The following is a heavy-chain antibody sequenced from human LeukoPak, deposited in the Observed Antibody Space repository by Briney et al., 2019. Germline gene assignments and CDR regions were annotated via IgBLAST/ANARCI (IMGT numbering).Heavy chain of an antibody. V-gene: IGHV3-21*01. D-gene: IGHD6-13*01. CDR1: GFTFSSYS. Sequence: GGSLRLSCAASGFTFSSYSMNWVRQAPGKGLEWVSSISSSSSYIYYVDSVKGRFTISRENAKNSLYLEMNSLRAEDTAAYYCARAPGASSWRYGMDVWGQGTTVTVSS. CDR3: ARAPGASSWRYGMDV. CDR2: ISSSSSYI. J-gene: IGHJ6*02.